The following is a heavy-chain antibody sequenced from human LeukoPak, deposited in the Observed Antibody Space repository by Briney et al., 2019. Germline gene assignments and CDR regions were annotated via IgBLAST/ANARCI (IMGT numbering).Heavy chain of an antibody. J-gene: IGHJ4*02. CDR2: IDPSDSYT. CDR3: ARRVRFDGLYFDY. CDR1: GYRFTSYW. D-gene: IGHD3-9*01. V-gene: IGHV5-10-1*01. Sequence: GESLKISCKGSGYRFTSYWISWVRQMPGKGLEWMGRIDPSDSYTNYSPSFQGHVTISADKSISTAYLQWSSLKASDTAMYYCARRVRFDGLYFDYWGQGTLVTVSS.